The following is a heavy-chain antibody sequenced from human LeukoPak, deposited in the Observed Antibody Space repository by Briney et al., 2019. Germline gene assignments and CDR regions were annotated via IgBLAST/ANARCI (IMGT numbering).Heavy chain of an antibody. D-gene: IGHD3-22*01. J-gene: IGHJ4*02. Sequence: SETLSLTCTVSGGSISSYYWSWIRQPPGKGLEWIGYIYYSGSTNYNPSLKSRVTISVDTSKNRFSLKLSSVTAADTAVYYCARAVYYYDSSGPLNYFDYWGQGTLVTVSS. CDR3: ARAVYYYDSSGPLNYFDY. CDR1: GGSISSYY. V-gene: IGHV4-59*01. CDR2: IYYSGST.